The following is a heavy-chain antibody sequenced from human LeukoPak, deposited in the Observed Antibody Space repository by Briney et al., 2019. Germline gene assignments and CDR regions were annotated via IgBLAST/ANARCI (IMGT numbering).Heavy chain of an antibody. CDR3: AGSLGYCTSNVCYLKY. V-gene: IGHV1-18*01. D-gene: IGHD2-8*01. CDR2: ISAQHGQT. J-gene: IGHJ4*02. Sequence: ASVKVSCKASGYSENFYGITWVRQVAGQGLEWIGWISAQHGQTEYAPNSQDRVTMTTDTYTNTAYMESGSLRSDDTAVYYCAGSLGYCTSNVCYLKYWGQGTLVTVSS. CDR1: GYSENFYG.